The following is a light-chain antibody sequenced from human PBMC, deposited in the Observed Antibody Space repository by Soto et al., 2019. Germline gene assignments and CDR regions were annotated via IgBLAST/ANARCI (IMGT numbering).Light chain of an antibody. V-gene: IGLV3-25*03. CDR3: QSADTSGTHYV. J-gene: IGLJ1*01. Sequence: SYELTQPPSVSLSPGQTARITCSGDALPKQYAYWYQQRPGQAPVVVIYKDTERPSGIPDRFSGSSSGTTVTLTISGVQAEDEADYYCQSADTSGTHYVFGTGTQLTVL. CDR1: ALPKQY. CDR2: KDT.